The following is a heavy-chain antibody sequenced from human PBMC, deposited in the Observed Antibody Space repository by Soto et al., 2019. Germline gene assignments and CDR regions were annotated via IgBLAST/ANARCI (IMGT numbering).Heavy chain of an antibody. V-gene: IGHV1-18*01. J-gene: IGHJ4*02. CDR2: ISAYNGNT. CDR3: ARDRGGLRFLERLFAFDY. Sequence: QVQLVQSGAEVKKPGASVKVSCKASGYTFTSYGISWVRQAPGQGLEWMGWISAYNGNTNYAQKLQGRVTMTTDTSTSTAYMELRSLRSDDTAVYYCARDRGGLRFLERLFAFDYWGQGTLVTVSS. D-gene: IGHD3-3*01. CDR1: GYTFTSYG.